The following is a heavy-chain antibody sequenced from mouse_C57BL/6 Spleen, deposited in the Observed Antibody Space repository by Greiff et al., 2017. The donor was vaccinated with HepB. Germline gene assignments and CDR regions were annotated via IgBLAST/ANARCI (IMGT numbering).Heavy chain of an antibody. CDR2: ISDGGSYT. CDR1: GFTFSSYA. J-gene: IGHJ3*01. V-gene: IGHV5-4*01. D-gene: IGHD2-3*01. Sequence: EVQLQESGGGLVKPGGSLKLSCAASGFTFSSYAMSWVRQTPEKRLEWVATISDGGSYTYYPDNVKGRFTISRDNAKNNLYLQMSHLKSEDTAMYYCARESGGYYSFAYWGQGTLVTVSA. CDR3: ARESGGYYSFAY.